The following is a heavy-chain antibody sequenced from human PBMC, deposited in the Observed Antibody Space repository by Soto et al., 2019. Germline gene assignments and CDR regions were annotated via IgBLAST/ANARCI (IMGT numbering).Heavy chain of an antibody. Sequence: QVQLVQSGAEVKKPGSSVKVSCKASGGTFSSYAISWVRQAPGQGLEWMGGIIPIFGTANYAQKFQGRVTITAGESTSTAYMELSSLRSEDTAVYYCARGGVSGSSSLDYYYGMDVWGQGTTVTVSS. J-gene: IGHJ6*02. CDR3: ARGGVSGSSSLDYYYGMDV. CDR2: IIPIFGTA. CDR1: GGTFSSYA. D-gene: IGHD6-6*01. V-gene: IGHV1-69*01.